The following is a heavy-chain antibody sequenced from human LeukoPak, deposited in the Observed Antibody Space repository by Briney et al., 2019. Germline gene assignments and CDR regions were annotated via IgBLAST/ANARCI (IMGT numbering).Heavy chain of an antibody. D-gene: IGHD2-2*01. CDR1: GFTFSSYA. CDR3: AKAQRYCSSTSCHEGWFDP. CDR2: ISGSGGST. V-gene: IGHV3-23*01. Sequence: GGSLRLSCAASGFTFSSYAMSWVRQAPGKGLEWVSAISGSGGSTYYADSVKGRFTISRDNSKNTLYLQMNSLRAEDTAVYYGAKAQRYCSSTSCHEGWFDPWGQGTLVTVSS. J-gene: IGHJ5*02.